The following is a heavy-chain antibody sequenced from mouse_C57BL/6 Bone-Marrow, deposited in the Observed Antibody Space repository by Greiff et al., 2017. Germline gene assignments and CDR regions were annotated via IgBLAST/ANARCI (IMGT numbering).Heavy chain of an antibody. V-gene: IGHV1-59*01. CDR1: GYTFTSYW. D-gene: IGHD2-2*01. J-gene: IGHJ3*01. Sequence: QVQLQQPGAELVRPGTSVKLSCKASGYTFTSYWMHWVKQRPGQGLEWIGVIDPSDSYTHYNQKFKGKATLTVDTASSTAYMQLSSLTSEDSAVYYCARYGFAWFTYWGQEALVTVSA. CDR2: IDPSDSYT. CDR3: ARYGFAWFTY.